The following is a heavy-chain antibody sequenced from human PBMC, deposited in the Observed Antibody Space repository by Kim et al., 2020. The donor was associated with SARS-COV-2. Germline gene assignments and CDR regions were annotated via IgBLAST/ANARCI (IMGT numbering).Heavy chain of an antibody. Sequence: GGSLRLSCAASGFTFSSYAMHWVCQAPGKGLEWVAVISYDGSNKYYADSVKGRFTISRDNSKNTLYLQMNSLRAEDTAVYYCAREGGTGYSSSWFDYWG. D-gene: IGHD6-13*01. CDR1: GFTFSSYA. CDR2: ISYDGSNK. J-gene: IGHJ4*01. CDR3: AREGGTGYSSSWFDY. V-gene: IGHV3-30*04.